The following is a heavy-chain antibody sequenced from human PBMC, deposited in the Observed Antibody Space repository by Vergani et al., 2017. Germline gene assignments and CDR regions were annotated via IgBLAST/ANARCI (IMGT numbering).Heavy chain of an antibody. D-gene: IGHD3-22*01. Sequence: VQLVESGGGVVQPGRSLRLSCAASGFTFSNAWMSWVRQAPGKGLEWVGRIKSKTDGGTTDYAAPVKGRFTISRDDSKNTLYLQMNSLKTEDTAVYYCTRDYDGYYDSSGYFDYWGQGTLVTVSS. CDR1: GFTFSNAW. CDR2: IKSKTDGGTT. CDR3: TRDYDGYYDSSGYFDY. V-gene: IGHV3-15*01. J-gene: IGHJ4*02.